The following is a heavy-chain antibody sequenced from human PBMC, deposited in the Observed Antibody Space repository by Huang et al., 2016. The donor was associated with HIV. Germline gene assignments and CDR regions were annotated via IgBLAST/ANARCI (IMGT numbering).Heavy chain of an antibody. Sequence: QVQLVQSGAEVKKPGSSVKVSCKASGGTFSSYAISWVRQAPGQVLEWMGGIITICGTANYAQKCQGRVTITADESTSTAYMELSSLRSEDTAVYYWARARGYYDSSVSYYFDYWGQGTLVTVSS. CDR2: IITICGTA. V-gene: IGHV1-69*13. CDR3: ARARGYYDSSVSYYFDY. J-gene: IGHJ4*02. CDR1: GGTFSSYA. D-gene: IGHD3-22*01.